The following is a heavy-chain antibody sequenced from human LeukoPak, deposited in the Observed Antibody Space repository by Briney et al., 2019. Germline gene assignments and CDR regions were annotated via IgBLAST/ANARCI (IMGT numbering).Heavy chain of an antibody. CDR1: GYTFTGYY. V-gene: IGHV1-2*02. D-gene: IGHD6-19*01. CDR2: INPNSGGT. CDR3: ARDLAEGWLVGLDY. J-gene: IGHJ4*02. Sequence: ASVKVSCKASGYTFTGYYIHWVRQAHGQGLEWMGWINPNSGGTNYAKKFQGRVTMTRDTSISTAYMELSRLRSDDTAVYYCARDLAEGWLVGLDYWGQGTLVTVSS.